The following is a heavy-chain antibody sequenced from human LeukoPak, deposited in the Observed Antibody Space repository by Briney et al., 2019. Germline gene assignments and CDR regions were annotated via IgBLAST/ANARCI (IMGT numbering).Heavy chain of an antibody. Sequence: GGSLRLSCAASEFTFSHYAMHWVRQAPGKGLEWVAVIWYDGSDKYYADSVKGRFTISRDNSKNTLYLQMNSLRAEDTAVYYCARDDLYSSSWYNAFDIWGQGTMVTVSS. CDR3: ARDDLYSSSWYNAFDI. CDR2: IWYDGSDK. V-gene: IGHV3-33*08. D-gene: IGHD6-13*01. CDR1: EFTFSHYA. J-gene: IGHJ3*02.